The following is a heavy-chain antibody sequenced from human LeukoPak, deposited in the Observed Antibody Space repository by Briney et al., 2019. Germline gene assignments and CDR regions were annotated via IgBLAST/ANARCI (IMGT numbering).Heavy chain of an antibody. CDR1: GYTFTSYD. J-gene: IGHJ4*02. Sequence: ASVKVSCKASGYTFTSYDINWVRQATGQGLEWMGWMNPNSGNTGYAQKFQGRVTMTRNTSISTAYMELSSLRSEDTAVYYCAIQSDVDTAMVKNYWGQGTLVTASS. CDR3: AIQSDVDTAMVKNY. D-gene: IGHD5-18*01. CDR2: MNPNSGNT. V-gene: IGHV1-8*01.